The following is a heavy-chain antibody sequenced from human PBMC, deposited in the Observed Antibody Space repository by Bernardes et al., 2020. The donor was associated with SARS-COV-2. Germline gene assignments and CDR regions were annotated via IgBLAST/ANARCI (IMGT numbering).Heavy chain of an antibody. J-gene: IGHJ4*02. V-gene: IGHV5-10-1*01. CDR3: ARPGPYYYDSSGEDFDY. D-gene: IGHD3-22*01. CDR2: IDPSDSYT. CDR1: GYSFTSYW. Sequence: GESLKSSCKGSGYSFTSYWISWVRQMPGKGLEWMGRIDPSDSYTNYSPSFQGHVTISADKSISTAYLQWSSLKASDTAMYYCARPGPYYYDSSGEDFDYWGQGTLVIVSS.